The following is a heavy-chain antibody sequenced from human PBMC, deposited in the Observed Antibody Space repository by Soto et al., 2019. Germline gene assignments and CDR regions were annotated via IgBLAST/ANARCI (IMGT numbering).Heavy chain of an antibody. V-gene: IGHV1-69*06. CDR2: IIPTFGTA. D-gene: IGHD1-7*01. J-gene: IGHJ4*02. CDR1: GGTFSSYA. CDR3: ARDPLELTHLFDY. Sequence: SVKVSCKASGGTFSSYAISCVRQAPGQGLEWMGGIIPTFGTANYAQKFQGRVTITADKSTSTAYMELSSLRSEDTAVYYCARDPLELTHLFDYWGQGTLVTVSS.